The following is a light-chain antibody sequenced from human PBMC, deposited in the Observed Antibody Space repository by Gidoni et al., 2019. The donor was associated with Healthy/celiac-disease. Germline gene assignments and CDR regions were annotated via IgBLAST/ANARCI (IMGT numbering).Light chain of an antibody. CDR1: KSISSY. V-gene: IGKV1-39*01. J-gene: IGKJ2*01. CDR2: AAS. CDR3: QQSYSTPYT. Sequence: DIQKTQSPSSLSASVGDRVTITCRASKSISSYLNWYQQKPGKAPKLLIYAASSLQSGVPSRFSGSGSGTDFTLTISSLQPEDFATYYCQQSYSTPYTFGQGTKLEIK.